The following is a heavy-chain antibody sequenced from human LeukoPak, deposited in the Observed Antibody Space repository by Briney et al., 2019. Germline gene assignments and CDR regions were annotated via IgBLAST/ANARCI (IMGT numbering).Heavy chain of an antibody. D-gene: IGHD4-17*01. CDR3: ARDFGDFRTDY. CDR1: GGSISSSDSS. Sequence: SETLSLTCTVSGGSISSSDSSWGWIRQSPGKGLEWIGSSDYSGGTTYNPSLNSRVTVSVDTSKNQFSLKLTSVTAADTAVYYCARDFGDFRTDYWGQGTLVTVSS. CDR2: SDYSGGT. J-gene: IGHJ4*02. V-gene: IGHV4-39*01.